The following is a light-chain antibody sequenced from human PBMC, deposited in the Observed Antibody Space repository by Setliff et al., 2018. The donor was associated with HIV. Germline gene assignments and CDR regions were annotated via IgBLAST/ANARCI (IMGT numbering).Light chain of an antibody. Sequence: QSALTQPASVSGSPGQSITISCTETSSDVGGYNYVSWYQQHPGKAPKLMIYAVSNRPSGVSNRFSGSKSGNTASLTISGLQAEDEADYYCSSYTSSTPLYVFGTGTKVTVL. CDR2: AVS. CDR3: SSYTSSTPLYV. V-gene: IGLV2-14*03. J-gene: IGLJ1*01. CDR1: SSDVGGYNY.